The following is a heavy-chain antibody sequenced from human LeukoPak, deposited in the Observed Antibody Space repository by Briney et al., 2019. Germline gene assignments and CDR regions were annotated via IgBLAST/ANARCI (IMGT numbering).Heavy chain of an antibody. Sequence: GGSLRLSCAASGFTFSSYGMHWVRQAPGKGLEWVAVIWYDGSNKYYADSVKGRFTISRDNSKNTLYLQMNSLRAEDTAVYYCARFRSKSKTTYCRGGSCYPDYWAQGTLVTVSS. CDR1: GFTFSSYG. CDR3: ARFRSKSKTTYCRGGSCYPDY. D-gene: IGHD2-15*01. J-gene: IGHJ4*02. CDR2: IWYDGSNK. V-gene: IGHV3-33*01.